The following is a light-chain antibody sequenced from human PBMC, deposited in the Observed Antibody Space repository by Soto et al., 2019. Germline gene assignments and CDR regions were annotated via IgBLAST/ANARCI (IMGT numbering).Light chain of an antibody. CDR2: AAS. Sequence: DIQMTQSPSSLSXXXXXXXXXXXXAGQSISTYLNWYQQKPGKAPKLLIFAASSLKSGVPSRFSGSGSGTDFTLTINSLQLEDFATYYCQQSNSDPTFGGGTKVDIK. V-gene: IGKV1-39*01. CDR1: QSISTY. CDR3: QQSNSDPT. J-gene: IGKJ4*01.